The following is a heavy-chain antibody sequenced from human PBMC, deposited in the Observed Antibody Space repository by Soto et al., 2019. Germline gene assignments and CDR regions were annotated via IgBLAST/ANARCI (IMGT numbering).Heavy chain of an antibody. CDR3: ATAPHDYGAFNWFDP. D-gene: IGHD4-17*01. Sequence: EVQLLESGGGLVQPGGSLRLSCAASGATVSTYAMSWVRQAPGMGLEWVSTISGSGVSTYADSVKGRFTISRDNSKNTLYVQMNSLRAEDTAMYYCATAPHDYGAFNWFDPWGQGTLVTVSS. CDR2: ISGSGVST. V-gene: IGHV3-23*01. J-gene: IGHJ5*02. CDR1: GATVSTYA.